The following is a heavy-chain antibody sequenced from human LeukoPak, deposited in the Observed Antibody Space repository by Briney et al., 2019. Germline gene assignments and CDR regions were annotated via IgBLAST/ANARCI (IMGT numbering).Heavy chain of an antibody. CDR3: ARDRGNWFDP. CDR1: GFTFSTYW. J-gene: IGHJ5*02. CDR2: IKQDGSVK. Sequence: GGSLRLSCAASGFTFSTYWMNWVRQAPGKGLEWVANIKQDGSVKNYVDSVKGRFTISRDNAKNSLYLQMNSLRAEDTAVYYCARDRGNWFDPWGQGTLVTVSS. V-gene: IGHV3-7*01.